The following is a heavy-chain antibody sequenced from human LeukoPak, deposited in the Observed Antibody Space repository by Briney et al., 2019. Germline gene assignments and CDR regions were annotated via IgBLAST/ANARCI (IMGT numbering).Heavy chain of an antibody. CDR3: ARVYQSAEYYFDY. D-gene: IGHD2-2*01. V-gene: IGHV4-59*01. CDR2: IYYTGST. Sequence: SETLSLTCTVSGGSIDSYYWSWIRQPPGKRLEWIGYIYYTGSTEYHPSLKSRVTISLDTSKNQFSLKLTSVTAADTAVYYCARVYQSAEYYFDYWGQGNLVSVSS. J-gene: IGHJ4*02. CDR1: GGSIDSYY.